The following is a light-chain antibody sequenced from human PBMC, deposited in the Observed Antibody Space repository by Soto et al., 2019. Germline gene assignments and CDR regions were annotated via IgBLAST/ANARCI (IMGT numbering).Light chain of an antibody. CDR3: AAWDDSLNGPV. CDR2: SNN. J-gene: IGLJ2*01. CDR1: SSNIGSNT. Sequence: SVLTQPPSASGTPGQRVTLSCSGSSSNIGSNTVNWYQQLPGTAPKLLIYSNNQRPSGVPDRFSGSKSGTSASLAISGLQSEDEADYYCAAWDDSLNGPVFGGGTKLTVL. V-gene: IGLV1-44*01.